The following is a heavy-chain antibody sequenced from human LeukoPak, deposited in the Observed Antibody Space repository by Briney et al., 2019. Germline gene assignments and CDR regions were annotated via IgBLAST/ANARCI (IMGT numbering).Heavy chain of an antibody. J-gene: IGHJ3*02. CDR2: ISPRGGST. D-gene: IGHD3-22*01. CDR3: AILRTMIHAFDI. CDR1: GYTFTNYY. V-gene: IGHV1-46*01. Sequence: ASVKVSCKASGYTFTNYYMHWVRQAPGQGLEWLGLISPRGGSTWYAQRFQGRVTMTRDMSTSTDYMELSSLRAEDTAVYYCAILRTMIHAFDIWGQGTMVTVSS.